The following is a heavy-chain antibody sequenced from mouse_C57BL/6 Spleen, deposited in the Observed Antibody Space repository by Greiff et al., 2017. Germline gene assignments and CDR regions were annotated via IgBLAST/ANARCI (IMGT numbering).Heavy chain of an antibody. V-gene: IGHV1-15*01. J-gene: IGHJ3*01. CDR2: IDPETGGT. CDR1: GYTFTDYE. CDR3: TDYYGSSPWFAY. D-gene: IGHD1-1*01. Sequence: QVQLQQSGAELVRPGASVTLSCKASGYTFTDYEMHWVKQTPVHGLEWIGAIDPETGGTASNQKFKGKAILTADKSSSTAYMQLRRLTSEDSAFYYCTDYYGSSPWFAYWGEGTLVTVSA.